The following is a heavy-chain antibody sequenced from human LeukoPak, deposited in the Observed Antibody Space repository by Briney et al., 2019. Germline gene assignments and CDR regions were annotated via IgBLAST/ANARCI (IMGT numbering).Heavy chain of an antibody. V-gene: IGHV4-39*07. Sequence: SETLSLTCTVSGGSISSSSYYWGWIRQPPGKGLEWIGSIYYSGSTYYNPSLKSRVTISVDTSKNQFSLKLSSVTAADTAVYYCARVLRTRIAAAGTNDAFDIWGQGTMVTVSS. D-gene: IGHD6-13*01. J-gene: IGHJ3*02. CDR2: IYYSGST. CDR1: GGSISSSSYY. CDR3: ARVLRTRIAAAGTNDAFDI.